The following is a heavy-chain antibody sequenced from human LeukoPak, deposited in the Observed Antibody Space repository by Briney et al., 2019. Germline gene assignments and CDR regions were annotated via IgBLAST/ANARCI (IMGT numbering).Heavy chain of an antibody. CDR2: IYYSGST. CDR3: ARQRNCSSTSCYRNAEYFQH. Sequence: EPLSLTCTVSCGSISSSSHYWGWIRQPPGKGLAWIGSIYYSGSTYYNPSLKRRVTISVDTSKNTFSLKQSSVTDADTAVYYCARQRNCSSTSCYRNAEYFQHWGQGTLVTVSS. J-gene: IGHJ1*01. V-gene: IGHV4-39*01. CDR1: CGSISSSSHY. D-gene: IGHD2-2*02.